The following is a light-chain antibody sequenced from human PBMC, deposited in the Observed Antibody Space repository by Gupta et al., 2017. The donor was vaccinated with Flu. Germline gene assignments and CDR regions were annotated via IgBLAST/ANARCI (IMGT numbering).Light chain of an antibody. CDR3: QQYYSTPWT. J-gene: IGKJ1*01. CDR2: WAS. Sequence: NCKSSQSVLYSPNNNNYLAWYQQKPGQPPKLLIYWASTRESGVPDRFSGSGSGTDFTLTISSLQAEDVAVYYCQQYYSTPWTFGQGTKVEIK. CDR1: QSVLYSPNNNNY. V-gene: IGKV4-1*01.